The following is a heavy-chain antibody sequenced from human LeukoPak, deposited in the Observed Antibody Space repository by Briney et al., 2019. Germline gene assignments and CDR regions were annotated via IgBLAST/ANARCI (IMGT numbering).Heavy chain of an antibody. CDR3: ARAPRLFGELGGHGS. Sequence: PSETLSLTCTVSGYSISSGYNWGWIRPPPGKGLEWIGIIYHSGSTHYNPSLKSRVTISVDTSNNQFALSLTSVTAAGAAVYYCARAPRLFGELGGHGSWGQETLVTVSS. V-gene: IGHV4-38-2*02. CDR2: IYHSGST. CDR1: GYSISSGYN. J-gene: IGHJ5*02. D-gene: IGHD3-10*02.